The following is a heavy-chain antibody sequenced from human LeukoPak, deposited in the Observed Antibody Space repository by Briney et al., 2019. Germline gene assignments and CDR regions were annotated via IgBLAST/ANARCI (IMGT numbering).Heavy chain of an antibody. CDR2: INTSGTT. CDR3: ARARYSGSYYFDY. V-gene: IGHV4-4*07. D-gene: IGHD1-26*01. Sequence: SETLSLTCTVSGGSISSYYWSWIRQPAGKGLEWIGRINTSGTTNYNPSLKSRVTMSVDTSMNQFSLKLSSVTAADTAVNYCARARYSGSYYFDYWGQGTLVTVSS. J-gene: IGHJ4*02. CDR1: GGSISSYY.